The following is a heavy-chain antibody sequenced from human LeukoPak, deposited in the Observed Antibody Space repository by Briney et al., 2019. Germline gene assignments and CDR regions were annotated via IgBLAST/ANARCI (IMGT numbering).Heavy chain of an antibody. CDR1: GFTFTSSA. D-gene: IGHD3-10*01. J-gene: IGHJ3*02. CDR2: IFVGSGDT. Sequence: SVKVSCKASGFTFTSSAVQWVRQARGQRLEWIGWIFVGSGDTNSAQKFQERVTITRDMSTRTAYMELSSLRSEDTAVYYCGADSMPRGVFSYAFDIWGQGTMVTVSS. CDR3: GADSMPRGVFSYAFDI. V-gene: IGHV1-58*01.